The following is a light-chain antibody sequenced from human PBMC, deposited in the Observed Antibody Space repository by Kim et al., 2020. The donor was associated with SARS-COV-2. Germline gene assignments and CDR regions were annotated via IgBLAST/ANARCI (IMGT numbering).Light chain of an antibody. CDR3: QSAAGSGTYV. CDR2: XDN. V-gene: IGLV3-25*01. J-gene: IGLJ1*01. CDR1: XLPXKQ. Sequence: PDQTARIXCAGDXLPXKQTYWYQXKXGQAPLLLIYXDNERPSGIPGRFSGSSSGTTVTLTISGVQAEXDADYYCQSAAGSGTYVFGTGTKVTVL.